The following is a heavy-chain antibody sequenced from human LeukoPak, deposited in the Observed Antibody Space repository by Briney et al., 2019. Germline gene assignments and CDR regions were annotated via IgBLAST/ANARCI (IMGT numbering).Heavy chain of an antibody. V-gene: IGHV1-69*05. D-gene: IGHD4-17*01. CDR3: ARDGARSNYGDYVGDY. J-gene: IGHJ4*02. CDR1: GGTFSSYA. CDR2: IIPIFGTA. Sequence: GASVKVSCKASGGTFSSYAISWLRQAPGQGLEWMGGIIPIFGTANYAQKFQGRVTITTDESTSTAYMELSSLRSEDTAVYYCARDGARSNYGDYVGDYWGQGTLVTVSS.